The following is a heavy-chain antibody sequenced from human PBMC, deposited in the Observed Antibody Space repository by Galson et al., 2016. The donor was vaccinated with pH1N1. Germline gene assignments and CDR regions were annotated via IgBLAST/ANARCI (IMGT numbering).Heavy chain of an antibody. J-gene: IGHJ4*02. V-gene: IGHV2-70*01. CDR1: GFSLSTSGMC. CDR2: IDWDDNK. Sequence: PALVKPTQTLTLTCTFSGFSLSTSGMCVSWIRQPPGKALEWLALIDWDDNKYYSTSLKTRLTISKDTSKNQVVLTMTKMDPVDTATYYCSRNLYGHYSHYFDYWGQGTLVTVSS. D-gene: IGHD4-17*01. CDR3: SRNLYGHYSHYFDY.